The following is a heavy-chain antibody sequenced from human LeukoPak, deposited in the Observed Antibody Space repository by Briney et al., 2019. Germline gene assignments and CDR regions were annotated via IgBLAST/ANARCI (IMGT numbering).Heavy chain of an antibody. J-gene: IGHJ5*02. V-gene: IGHV3-20*04. CDR3: VRDSPKTAGTYNWFDT. Sequence: GGSLRLAWAAYGFTFDDYGMDWDSHAQGEGLEWVSGIVWDGGSANYADSVKGRFTISRDNAKNSLYLQMNSLRVEDTAFYYCVRDSPKTAGTYNWFDTWGRGTLVTVSS. D-gene: IGHD2-21*02. CDR1: GFTFDDYG. CDR2: IVWDGGSA.